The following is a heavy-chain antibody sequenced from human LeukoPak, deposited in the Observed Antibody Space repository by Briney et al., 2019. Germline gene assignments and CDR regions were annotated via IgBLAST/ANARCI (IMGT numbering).Heavy chain of an antibody. CDR3: ARLTDYYDSSGYYRNYNWFDP. D-gene: IGHD3-22*01. V-gene: IGHV5-51*01. CDR2: IYPGDSDT. J-gene: IGHJ5*02. Sequence: GESLKISCKGSGYSFPNYWIAWVRQMPGKGLEWMGIIYPGDSDTKYSPSFEGQVTLSADKSINTAYLQWSSLTASDTAMYYCARLTDYYDSSGYYRNYNWFDPWGYGTLVTVSS. CDR1: GYSFPNYW.